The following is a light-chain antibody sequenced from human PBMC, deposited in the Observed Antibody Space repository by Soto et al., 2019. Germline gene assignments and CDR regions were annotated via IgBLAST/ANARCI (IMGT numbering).Light chain of an antibody. CDR3: RSYTTRSTLV. CDR1: SSDVGAYDF. J-gene: IGLJ2*01. V-gene: IGLV2-14*01. Sequence: QSVLTQPASVSGSPGQSITISCTGTSSDVGAYDFVSWYQHYPGKAPKLVTFDVTHRPPGIPDRFPGSKSANTASLTISGLQAEDEAFYYCRSYTTRSTLVFGGRTKLTVL. CDR2: DVT.